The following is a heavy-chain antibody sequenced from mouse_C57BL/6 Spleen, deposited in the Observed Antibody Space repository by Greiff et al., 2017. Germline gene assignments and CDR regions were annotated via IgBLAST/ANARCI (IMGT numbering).Heavy chain of an antibody. CDR2: IYPGDGDT. CDR3: ARGRECAY. V-gene: IGHV1-80*01. Sequence: QVQLKESGAELVKPGASVKISCKASGYAFSSYWMNWVKQRPGKGLEWIGQIYPGDGDTNYNGKFKGKATLTADKSSSTAYMQLSSLTSEDSAVYFCARGRECAYWGQGTLVTVSA. J-gene: IGHJ3*01. CDR1: GYAFSSYW.